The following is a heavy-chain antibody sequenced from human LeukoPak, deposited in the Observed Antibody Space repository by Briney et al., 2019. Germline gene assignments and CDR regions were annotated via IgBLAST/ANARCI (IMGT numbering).Heavy chain of an antibody. CDR3: AKVFEKGFQH. CDR1: GFTFSDYY. V-gene: IGHV3-23*01. D-gene: IGHD2-21*01. J-gene: IGHJ1*01. CDR2: ISGSGGST. Sequence: GGSLRLSCAASGFTFSDYYMSWIRQAPGKGLEWVSAISGSGGSTYYADSVKGRFTISRDNSKNTLYLQMNSLRAEDTAVYYCAKVFEKGFQHWGQGTLVTVSS.